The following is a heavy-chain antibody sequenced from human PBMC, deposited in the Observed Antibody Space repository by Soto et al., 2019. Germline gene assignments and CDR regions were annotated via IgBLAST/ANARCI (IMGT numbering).Heavy chain of an antibody. Sequence: PSETLSLTCTVSGGSISSYYWSWIRQPPGKGLEWIGYIYYSGSTNYNPSLKSRVTISVDTSKNQFSLKLSSVTAADTAVYYCARMEDGYDYYYGMDVWGQGTTVTVSS. CDR2: IYYSGST. D-gene: IGHD1-1*01. CDR3: ARMEDGYDYYYGMDV. V-gene: IGHV4-59*01. CDR1: GGSISSYY. J-gene: IGHJ6*02.